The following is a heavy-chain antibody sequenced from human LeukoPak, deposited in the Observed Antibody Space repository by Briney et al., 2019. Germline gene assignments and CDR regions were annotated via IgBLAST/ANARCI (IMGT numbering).Heavy chain of an antibody. Sequence: GGSLRLSCAASGFTFSSYGMHWVRRAPGKGLEWVAVISYDGSNKYYADSVKGRFTISRDNSKNTLYLQMNSLRAEDTAVYYCAKPTHYCSGGSCQIPLFDYWGQGTLVTVSS. CDR1: GFTFSSYG. CDR2: ISYDGSNK. V-gene: IGHV3-30*18. CDR3: AKPTHYCSGGSCQIPLFDY. D-gene: IGHD2-15*01. J-gene: IGHJ4*02.